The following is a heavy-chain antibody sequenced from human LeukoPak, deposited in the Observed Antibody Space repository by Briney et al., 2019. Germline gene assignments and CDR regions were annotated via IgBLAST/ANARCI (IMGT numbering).Heavy chain of an antibody. CDR3: AKDKTTNWNDVYFDY. Sequence: GGSLRLSCAASGFTFSSYSMNWVRQAPGKGLEWVSYISSSSSTIYYADSVKGRFTISRDNAKNTLYLQMNSLRAEDTAVYYCAKDKTTNWNDVYFDYWGQGTLVTVSS. CDR2: ISSSSSTI. D-gene: IGHD1-1*01. J-gene: IGHJ4*02. CDR1: GFTFSSYS. V-gene: IGHV3-48*01.